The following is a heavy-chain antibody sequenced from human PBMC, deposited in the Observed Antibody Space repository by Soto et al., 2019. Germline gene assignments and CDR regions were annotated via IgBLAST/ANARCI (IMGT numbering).Heavy chain of an antibody. V-gene: IGHV1-8*01. CDR2: LNPRNGQT. D-gene: IGHD5-18*01. CDR1: GYNFSAKY. Sequence: QVQLVQSGAEVKKPGASVKVSCQTSGYNFSAKYFNWVRQAAGQGPEWMGWLNPRNGQTGHVQKFRGRVTMTRDTSIATVYLELSRLTSEDTAIYFCARETDTSMVDYWGHGTLVTVSS. J-gene: IGHJ4*01. CDR3: ARETDTSMVDY.